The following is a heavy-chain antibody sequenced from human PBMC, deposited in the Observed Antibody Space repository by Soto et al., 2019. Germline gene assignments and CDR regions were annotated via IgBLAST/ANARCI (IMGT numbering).Heavy chain of an antibody. CDR3: VREEYGGVYFDY. CDR1: GFTFSSYA. Sequence: QVQLVESGGGVVQPGKAVRLSCAASGFTFSSYAMHWVRQAPGKGLEWVAVTSYDGNNKYYADTVKGRFSISRDNFKHTLFLQMTSLRPEDTADYYCVREEYGGVYFDYWGQGTLVTVSS. J-gene: IGHJ4*02. V-gene: IGHV3-30-3*01. D-gene: IGHD4-17*01. CDR2: TSYDGNNK.